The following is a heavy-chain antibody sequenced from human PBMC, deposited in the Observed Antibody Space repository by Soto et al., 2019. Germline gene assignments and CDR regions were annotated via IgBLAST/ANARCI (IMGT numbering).Heavy chain of an antibody. Sequence: TGGSLRLSCAASGFTLSDYWMHWVRQVPGKGLLWVSRISVDGGDTTYADSVKGRFTISRDNAKNSLSLQLDSLGVEDTAVYFCVKDDGRYPSTAPHWGQGTLVTVSS. CDR1: GFTLSDYW. V-gene: IGHV3-74*01. J-gene: IGHJ4*02. CDR2: ISVDGGDT. D-gene: IGHD3-16*02. CDR3: VKDDGRYPSTAPH.